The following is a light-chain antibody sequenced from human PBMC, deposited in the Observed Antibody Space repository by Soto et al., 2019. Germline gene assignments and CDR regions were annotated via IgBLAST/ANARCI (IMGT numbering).Light chain of an antibody. CDR2: AAS. CDR1: HDIARW. J-gene: IGKJ4*01. V-gene: IGKV1-12*01. CDR3: QQVKGFPLT. Sequence: IQITQSPSSVSAFVGDRVGITCRASHDIARWLAWYQQQPGKAPRLLIYAASSLQSGVPTRFSGSGSGTDFTLTITNLQPEDSAVYYCQQVKGFPLTFGGGTKVDI.